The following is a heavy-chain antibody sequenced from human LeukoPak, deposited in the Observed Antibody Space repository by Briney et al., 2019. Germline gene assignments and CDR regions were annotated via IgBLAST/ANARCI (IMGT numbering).Heavy chain of an antibody. CDR1: GGPINRSNW. V-gene: IGHV4-4*02. CDR3: ARAPGGYCSSTSCRLDY. D-gene: IGHD2-2*01. Sequence: SGTLTLPCAVSGGPINRSNWRSRPRSPPGKGLEWIGKTYHSGSTNYNPSLKSRVTISVDKSKNQFSLKLSSVTAADTAVYYCARAPGGYCSSTSCRLDYWGQGTLVTVSS. CDR2: TYHSGST. J-gene: IGHJ4*02.